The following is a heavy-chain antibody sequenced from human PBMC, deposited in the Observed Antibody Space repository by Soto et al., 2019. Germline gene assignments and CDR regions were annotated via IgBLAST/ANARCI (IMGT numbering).Heavy chain of an antibody. D-gene: IGHD3-22*01. J-gene: IGHJ4*02. CDR2: IYYSGST. CDR3: ARLDYYDSSGYYYFDY. Sequence: SETLSLTCTVSGGTISSSSYYWGWIRQPPGKGLEWIGSIYYSGSTYYNPTLKSHFTISVNTSKNQFTLKLSSVTAADTAVYYCARLDYYDSSGYYYFDYWGQGTLVTVSS. CDR1: GGTISSSSYY. V-gene: IGHV4-39*01.